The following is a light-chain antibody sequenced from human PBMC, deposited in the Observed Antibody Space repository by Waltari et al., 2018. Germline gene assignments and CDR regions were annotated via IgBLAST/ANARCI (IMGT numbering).Light chain of an antibody. J-gene: IGLJ2*01. CDR3: GTWDTSLSAVV. CDR2: DND. Sequence: QSVLTQPPSVSAAPGQKVTLSCSGSSSNIGTNYVSWYQQVPGTAPKLLIYDNDNRPSGIPDRFSGSKSGTSATLGITGLQTGDEADYYCGTWDTSLSAVVFGGGTKLTVL. CDR1: SSNIGTNY. V-gene: IGLV1-51*01.